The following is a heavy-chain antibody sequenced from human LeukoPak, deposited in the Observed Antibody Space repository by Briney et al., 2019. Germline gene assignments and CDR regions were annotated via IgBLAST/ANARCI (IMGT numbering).Heavy chain of an antibody. V-gene: IGHV3-21*01. D-gene: IGHD3-22*01. CDR2: ISSSSSYI. CDR3: ARCHYDSSGYGYGMDV. J-gene: IGHJ6*02. Sequence: PGGSLRLSCAASGFTFSSYSMNWVRQAPGKGLEWVSSISSSSSYIYYADSVKGRFTTSRDNAKNSLYLQMNSLRAEDTAVYYCARCHYDSSGYGYGMDVWGQGTTVTVSS. CDR1: GFTFSSYS.